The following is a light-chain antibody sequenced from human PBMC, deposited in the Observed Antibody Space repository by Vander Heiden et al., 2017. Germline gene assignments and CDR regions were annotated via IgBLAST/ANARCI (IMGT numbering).Light chain of an antibody. J-gene: IGKJ1*01. Sequence: EIVMTQSPVTLSLSPGERATLSCRASQSVNYNLAWYQQKPGQAPGLLFYAASTRATGVPARFSGRGSGTEFTLTISSLESEDFAVYYCQQYDQWPTWTFGHGTKVEI. V-gene: IGKV3-15*01. CDR2: AAS. CDR1: QSVNYN. CDR3: QQYDQWPTWT.